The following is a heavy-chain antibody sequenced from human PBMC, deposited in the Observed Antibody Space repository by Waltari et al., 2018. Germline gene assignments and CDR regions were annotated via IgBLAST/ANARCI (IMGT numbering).Heavy chain of an antibody. CDR3: ARDLGQWLVGLPDY. D-gene: IGHD6-19*01. CDR2: ISYDGSNK. CDR1: GFTFSSYA. Sequence: QVQLVESGGGVVQPGRSLRLYCAASGFTFSSYAITWVRQAPGKGMEWVAVISYDGSNKFYAASVKGRFTISRDNSKNTLYLQMNSLRAEDTAVYYCARDLGQWLVGLPDYWGQGTLVTVSS. V-gene: IGHV3-30-3*01. J-gene: IGHJ4*02.